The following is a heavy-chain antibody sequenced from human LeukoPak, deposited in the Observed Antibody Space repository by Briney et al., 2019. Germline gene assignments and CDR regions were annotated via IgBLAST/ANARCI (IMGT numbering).Heavy chain of an antibody. J-gene: IGHJ4*02. CDR1: GYSFTSYW. D-gene: IGHD6-25*01. Sequence: GESLKISCKGSGYSFTSYWIGWVRQLPGKRLEWMGIIYPGDSDTRYSPSFQGQVTISADKSISTAYLQWSSLNASDSAMYYCARSRGAALEHWGQGTLVTVSS. V-gene: IGHV5-51*01. CDR2: IYPGDSDT. CDR3: ARSRGAALEH.